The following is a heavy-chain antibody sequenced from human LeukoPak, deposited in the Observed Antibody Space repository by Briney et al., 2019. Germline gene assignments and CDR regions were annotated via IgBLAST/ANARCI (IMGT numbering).Heavy chain of an antibody. V-gene: IGHV4-34*01. Sequence: KPSETLSLTCAVYGGSFSGYYWSWIRQPPGKGLERIGEINHSGSTNYNPSLKSRVTISVDRSKNQFSLKLNSVTAADTAVYYCARVPWGSGYFDYWGQGTLVTVSS. D-gene: IGHD7-27*01. J-gene: IGHJ4*02. CDR2: INHSGST. CDR3: ARVPWGSGYFDY. CDR1: GGSFSGYY.